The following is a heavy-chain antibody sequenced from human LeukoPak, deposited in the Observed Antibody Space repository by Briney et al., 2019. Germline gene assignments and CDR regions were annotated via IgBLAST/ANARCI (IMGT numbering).Heavy chain of an antibody. Sequence: GGSLRLSCAASGFTFSGFAMSWIRQAPGKGLEWVSSISRSGESTFYADSVRGRFTISRDNSKNTLYLQMNSLRAEDTAVYYCAKDGFGGLLWFGELLSHSGYYFDYWGQGTLVTVSS. D-gene: IGHD3-10*01. J-gene: IGHJ4*02. CDR3: AKDGFGGLLWFGELLSHSGYYFDY. CDR2: ISRSGEST. V-gene: IGHV3-23*01. CDR1: GFTFSGFA.